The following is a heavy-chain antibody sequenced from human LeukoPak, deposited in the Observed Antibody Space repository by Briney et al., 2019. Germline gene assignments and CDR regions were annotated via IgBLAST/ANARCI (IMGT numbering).Heavy chain of an antibody. V-gene: IGHV4-4*07. J-gene: IGHJ6*03. CDR2: IYSNGTT. CDR1: GGSISRYY. D-gene: IGHD3-16*01. Sequence: PSETLSLTCAVSGGSISRYYWNWVRQPAGKGLEWIGRIYSNGTTFYDPSLNSRVTMSVDTSKNEVSLNLNSVTAADRAVYYCARDPGAYLYYYMYVWGKGTTVTVS. CDR3: ARDPGAYLYYYMYV.